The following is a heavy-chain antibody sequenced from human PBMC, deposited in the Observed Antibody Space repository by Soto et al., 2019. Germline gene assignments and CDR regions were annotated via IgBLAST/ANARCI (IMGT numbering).Heavy chain of an antibody. CDR1: GGSISSYY. Sequence: PSETLSLTCTGSGGSISSYYWSWIRQPPGKGLEWIGYIYYSGSTNYNPSLKSRVTISVDTSKNQFSLKLSSVTAADTAVYYCARGSPASSLYYYYYYGMDVWGQGTTVTVSS. V-gene: IGHV4-59*01. CDR2: IYYSGST. CDR3: ARGSPASSLYYYYYYGMDV. J-gene: IGHJ6*02. D-gene: IGHD2-2*01.